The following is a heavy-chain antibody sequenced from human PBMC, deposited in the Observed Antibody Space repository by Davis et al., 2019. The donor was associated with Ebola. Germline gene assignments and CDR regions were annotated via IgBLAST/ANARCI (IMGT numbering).Heavy chain of an antibody. V-gene: IGHV1-2*06. Sequence: ASVLVSCKASGYTFTAFFIHSVRQSPGSGPEWMGRINPKSGATKYLQKFQGRVTMTRDSSIDTAYMELGSLRSDDTAVYYCARDGQQQLLVDTWFDPWGQGTLVTVSS. J-gene: IGHJ5*02. D-gene: IGHD6-13*01. CDR1: GYTFTAFF. CDR3: ARDGQQQLLVDTWFDP. CDR2: INPKSGAT.